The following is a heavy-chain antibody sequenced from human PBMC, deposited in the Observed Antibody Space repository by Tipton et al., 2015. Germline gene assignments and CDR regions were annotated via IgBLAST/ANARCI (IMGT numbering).Heavy chain of an antibody. Sequence: SLRLSCAASGFTLSSYVMSWARQTPGKGLEWVSTISGSGDGTYYADSVRGRFTISRDNFKNTLYLQMNSLRAEDTAVYYCAKVLGSGTYLPLYYYGMDVWGQGTTVTVSS. CDR3: AKVLGSGTYLPLYYYGMDV. D-gene: IGHD3-10*01. CDR1: GFTLSSYV. CDR2: ISGSGDGT. J-gene: IGHJ6*02. V-gene: IGHV3-23*01.